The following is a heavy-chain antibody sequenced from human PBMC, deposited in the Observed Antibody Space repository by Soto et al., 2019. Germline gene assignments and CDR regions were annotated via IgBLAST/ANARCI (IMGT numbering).Heavy chain of an antibody. CDR2: ITSDGSNT. J-gene: IGHJ4*02. CDR1: GFTFSSYW. V-gene: IGHV3-74*01. CDR3: ATLNSFGSDF. Sequence: GGSLRLSCAASGFTFSSYWMHWVRQAPGKGLVWVSRITSDGSNTNYADSVKGRFTISRDNAKNTVFLQMNSLRAEDTAVYYCATLNSFGSDFWGQGTLVTVSS. D-gene: IGHD3-3*01.